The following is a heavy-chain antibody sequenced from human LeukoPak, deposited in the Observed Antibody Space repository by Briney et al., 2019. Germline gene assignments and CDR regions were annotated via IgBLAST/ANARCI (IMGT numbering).Heavy chain of an antibody. CDR1: GFTFSSYG. V-gene: IGHV3-30*03. CDR3: AAGQSPVYFDY. Sequence: HPGGSLRLSCAASGFTFSSYGMHWVRQAPGKGLEWVAVISYDGSNKYYADSVKGRFTISRDNSKNTLYLQMNSLRAEDTAVYYCAAGQSPVYFDYWGQGTLVTVSS. J-gene: IGHJ4*02. CDR2: ISYDGSNK.